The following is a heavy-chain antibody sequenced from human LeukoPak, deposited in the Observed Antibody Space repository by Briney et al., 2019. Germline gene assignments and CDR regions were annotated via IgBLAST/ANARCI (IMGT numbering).Heavy chain of an antibody. CDR2: ISADNHNT. V-gene: IGHV1-18*04. J-gene: IGHJ4*02. CDR3: ARDRRGYSAYDGEGFDY. CDR1: GYIFANYG. Sequence: ASVKVSCKASGYIFANYGFSWVRQAPGRGLEWMGWISADNHNTKYAQKFQDRVTMTDDRSTSTVYMELRSLRSDDTAVYYCARDRRGYSAYDGEGFDYWGQGTLVTVSS. D-gene: IGHD5-12*01.